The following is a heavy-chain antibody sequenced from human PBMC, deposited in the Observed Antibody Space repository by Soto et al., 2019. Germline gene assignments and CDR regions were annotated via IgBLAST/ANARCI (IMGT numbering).Heavy chain of an antibody. V-gene: IGHV3-30-3*01. J-gene: IGHJ4*02. CDR2: ISYDGSNE. CDR1: GFTFSSYA. CDR3: AREKEYSSSSNYYFDY. Sequence: VGSLRLSCAASGFTFSSYAMHWVRQGPGKGLEWVAAISYDGSNEDYADSVRGRFTISRDNSKNTLNLQMNSLRAEDTSVYYCAREKEYSSSSNYYFDYWGQGTLVTVSS. D-gene: IGHD6-6*01.